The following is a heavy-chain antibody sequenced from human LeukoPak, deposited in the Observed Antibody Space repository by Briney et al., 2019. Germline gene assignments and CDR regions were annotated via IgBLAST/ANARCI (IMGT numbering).Heavy chain of an antibody. CDR1: GYTFNNYA. Sequence: ASVKVSCKASGYTFNNYAISWVRQAPGQGLEWMGWISAYNGDTKFAQKFQGRVTMTTDTSTSTAYMELRSLRSDDTAVYYCARGFYIDYGYWFDPWGLGTLVTVSS. CDR2: ISAYNGDT. J-gene: IGHJ5*02. CDR3: ARGFYIDYGYWFDP. D-gene: IGHD4-17*01. V-gene: IGHV1-18*01.